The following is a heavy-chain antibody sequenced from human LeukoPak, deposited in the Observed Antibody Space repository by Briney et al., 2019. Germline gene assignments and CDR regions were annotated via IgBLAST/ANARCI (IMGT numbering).Heavy chain of an antibody. D-gene: IGHD6-19*01. Sequence: ASVKVSCKASGYTFTSYAMHWVRQAPGQRHEWMGWINAGNGNTKYSQKFQGRVTITRDTSASTAYMELSSLRSEDTAVYYCARATQWLVLFDYWGQGTLVTVSS. CDR2: INAGNGNT. CDR1: GYTFTSYA. V-gene: IGHV1-3*01. J-gene: IGHJ4*02. CDR3: ARATQWLVLFDY.